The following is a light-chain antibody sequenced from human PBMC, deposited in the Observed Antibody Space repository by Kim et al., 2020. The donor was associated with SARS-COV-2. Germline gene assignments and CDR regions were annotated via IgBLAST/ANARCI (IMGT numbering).Light chain of an antibody. Sequence: ASVGDRVTISCQESQNVRKFLNWYQQKPGKAPNLLIYDASSLHTGVPSRFSGSGSGTDFTFTITSLQPEDIATYYCQRYDSLPISFGQGTRLEIK. J-gene: IGKJ5*01. CDR1: QNVRKF. CDR3: QRYDSLPIS. CDR2: DAS. V-gene: IGKV1-33*01.